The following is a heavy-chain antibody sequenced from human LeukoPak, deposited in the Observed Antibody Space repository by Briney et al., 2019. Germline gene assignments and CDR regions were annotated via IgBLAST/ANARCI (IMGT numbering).Heavy chain of an antibody. D-gene: IGHD5-18*01. CDR2: ISYDGSNK. Sequence: GGSLRLSCAASGFTFSSYAMHWVRQAPGKGLEWVAVISYDGSNKYYADSVKGRFTISRDNSKNTLYLQMNSLRAEDTAVYYCKVTGYWGQGTLVTVSS. CDR3: KVTGY. CDR1: GFTFSSYA. J-gene: IGHJ4*02. V-gene: IGHV3-30*04.